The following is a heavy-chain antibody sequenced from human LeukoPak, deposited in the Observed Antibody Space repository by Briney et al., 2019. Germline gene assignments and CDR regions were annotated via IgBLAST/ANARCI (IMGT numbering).Heavy chain of an antibody. J-gene: IGHJ4*02. Sequence: ASVKVFCKASGGTFSSYAISWVRQAPGQGLEWMGGIIPIFGTANYAQKFQGRVTITTDESTSTAYMELRSLRSDDTAAYYCAREQGGGNSDYWGQGTLVTVSS. CDR2: IIPIFGTA. CDR1: GGTFSSYA. V-gene: IGHV1-69*05. CDR3: AREQGGGNSDY. D-gene: IGHD4-23*01.